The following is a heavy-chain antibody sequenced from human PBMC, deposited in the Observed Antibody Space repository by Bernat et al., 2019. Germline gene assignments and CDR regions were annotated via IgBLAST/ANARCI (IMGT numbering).Heavy chain of an antibody. J-gene: IGHJ4*02. CDR3: ARDRTATTVTTCDY. CDR2: ISGSGGST. V-gene: IGHV3-23*01. CDR1: GFTFSSYA. Sequence: EVQLLESGGGLVQPGGSLRLSCAASGFTFSSYAMSWVRQAPGKGLEWVSAISGSGGSTYYADSVKGRFTISRDNSKNTLYLQMNSLRAEDTAVYYCARDRTATTVTTCDYWGQGTLVTVSS. D-gene: IGHD4-17*01.